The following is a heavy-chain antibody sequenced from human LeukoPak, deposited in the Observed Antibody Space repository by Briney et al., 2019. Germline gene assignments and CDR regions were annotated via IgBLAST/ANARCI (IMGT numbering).Heavy chain of an antibody. V-gene: IGHV1-69*04. CDR2: IIPILGIA. J-gene: IGHJ4*02. Sequence: SVKVSCKASGGTFSSYAISWVRQAPGQGLEWMGRIIPILGIANYAQKFQGRVTITADKSTSTAYMELSSLRSEDTAVYYCARDCSGGSCYPVNWGQGTLVTVSS. CDR3: ARDCSGGSCYPVN. D-gene: IGHD2-15*01. CDR1: GGTFSSYA.